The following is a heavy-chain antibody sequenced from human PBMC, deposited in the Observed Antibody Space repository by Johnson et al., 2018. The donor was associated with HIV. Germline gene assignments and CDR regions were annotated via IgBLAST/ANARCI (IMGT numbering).Heavy chain of an antibody. CDR2: IIHIDGNT. CDR1: GFTFSSYA. D-gene: IGHD6-6*01. J-gene: IGHJ3*02. Sequence: VQLVESGGGLVKPGGSLRLSCAASGFTFSSYAMHWVRQAPGKGLEWVSIIHIDGNTFYADSVRGRFTISRDNAKNSLYLQMNSLRAEDTALYYCARVTGGYYSSSFGNAFDIWGQGTMVTVSS. V-gene: IGHV3-21*04. CDR3: ARVTGGYYSSSFGNAFDI.